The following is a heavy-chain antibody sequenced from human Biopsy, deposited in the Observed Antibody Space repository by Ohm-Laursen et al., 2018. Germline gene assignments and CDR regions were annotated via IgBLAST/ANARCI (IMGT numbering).Heavy chain of an antibody. V-gene: IGHV1-69*04. CDR2: IIPILGTV. J-gene: IGHJ4*02. CDR1: GDTFTASA. CDR3: ARGNEVMVTGPYFFDY. D-gene: IGHD2-21*02. Sequence: SSVKVSCKASGDTFTASAISWVRQVPGQGLDWMGRIIPILGTVDYGQNFQGRVTIRADTSTTFLELTSLRYDDTAVYYCARGNEVMVTGPYFFDYWGQGTLVIVSS.